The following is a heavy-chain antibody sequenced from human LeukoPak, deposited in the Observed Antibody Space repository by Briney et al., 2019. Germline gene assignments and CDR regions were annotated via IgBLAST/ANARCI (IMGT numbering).Heavy chain of an antibody. D-gene: IGHD1-1*01. CDR2: IWFDGSDK. CDR3: ARGSRYDVDY. Sequence: GRSLRLSCAASGFTFTSYDMHWVRQAPGKGLEWVAIIWFDGSDKYYADSVKGRFTISRDNSKNTLYLQMNSLRVEDTALYYCARGSRYDVDYWGQGTLVTVSS. V-gene: IGHV3-33*01. J-gene: IGHJ4*02. CDR1: GFTFTSYD.